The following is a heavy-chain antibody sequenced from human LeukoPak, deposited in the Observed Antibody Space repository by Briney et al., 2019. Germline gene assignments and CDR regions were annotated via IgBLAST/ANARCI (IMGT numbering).Heavy chain of an antibody. CDR2: IYYSGST. V-gene: IGHV4-30-4*01. J-gene: IGHJ3*02. Sequence: SETLSLTCTVSGGSISSGDYYWSWIRQPPGKGLEWIGYIYYSGSTYYNPSLKSRVTISVDTSKNQFSLKLSSVTAAETAVYYCARDAGSHHDAFDIWGQGTMVTVSS. CDR1: GGSISSGDYY. D-gene: IGHD2-15*01. CDR3: ARDAGSHHDAFDI.